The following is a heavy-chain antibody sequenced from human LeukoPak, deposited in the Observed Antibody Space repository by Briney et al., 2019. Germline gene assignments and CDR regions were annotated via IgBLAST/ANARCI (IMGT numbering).Heavy chain of an antibody. Sequence: PGGSLRLSCAASGFTFSSYVMHWVRQAPGKGLEWVSVICGSGDSTYYADSVKGRFTISRDNSKNTLYLQMNSLRAEDTAVYYCAKGELAGAFDIWGQGTMVTVSS. J-gene: IGHJ3*02. V-gene: IGHV3-23*01. CDR3: AKGELAGAFDI. CDR1: GFTFSSYV. CDR2: ICGSGDST.